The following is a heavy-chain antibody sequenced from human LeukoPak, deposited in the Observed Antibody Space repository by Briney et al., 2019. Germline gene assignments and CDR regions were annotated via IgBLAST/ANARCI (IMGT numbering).Heavy chain of an antibody. D-gene: IGHD1-26*01. Sequence: SETLSLTCTVSGGSISSSYYWGWIRQPPGEGLEWIGSIYYSGSTYYNPSLKSRVTISVDTSKNQFSLKLSSVTAADTAVYYCARDGSVLVGATTSFDYWGQGTLVTVSS. J-gene: IGHJ4*02. V-gene: IGHV4-39*07. CDR2: IYYSGST. CDR3: ARDGSVLVGATTSFDY. CDR1: GGSISSSYY.